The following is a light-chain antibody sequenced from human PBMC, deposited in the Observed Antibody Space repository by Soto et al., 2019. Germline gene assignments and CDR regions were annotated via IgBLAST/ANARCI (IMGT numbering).Light chain of an antibody. Sequence: DIQMTQSPSSLSASVGDRVTITCRASQSISSYLNWYQQKPGKAPKLLIYAASSLESGVPSRFSGSGSGTDFTLTISSLQPEDFATYYCQEGSTLLTFGGGTRVEIK. J-gene: IGKJ4*01. CDR3: QEGSTLLT. CDR1: QSISSY. CDR2: AAS. V-gene: IGKV1-39*01.